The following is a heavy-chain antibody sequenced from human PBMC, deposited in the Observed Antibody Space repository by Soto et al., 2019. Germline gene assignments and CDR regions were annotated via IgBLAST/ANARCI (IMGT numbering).Heavy chain of an antibody. CDR2: IYSSGGT. CDR3: ARGQRFSDSFDP. J-gene: IGHJ5*02. V-gene: IGHV4-4*07. Sequence: SETLSLTCTVSGGAISGYYSTWIRQSAGKGLEWIGRIYSSGGTKYNPSLKSRVTMSLDTSKNQFSLRLSSVTAADTAVYYCARGQRFSDSFDPWGQGTLVTVSS. CDR1: GGAISGYY. D-gene: IGHD3-3*01.